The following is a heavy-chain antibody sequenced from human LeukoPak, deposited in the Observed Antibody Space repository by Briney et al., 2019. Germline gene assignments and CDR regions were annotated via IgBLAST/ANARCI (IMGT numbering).Heavy chain of an antibody. D-gene: IGHD1-1*01. V-gene: IGHV3-30*01. CDR3: GAGNPDY. J-gene: IGHJ4*02. CDR1: GFTFQDYS. Sequence: PGRSLRLSCAASGFTFQDYSMHWIRQAPGKGLEWMTVLSFDGKGKFYADSEKGRFTVSRDTSKNTLFLDMNNVTVEDTAVYYCGAGNPDYWGRGTLVTVYS. CDR2: LSFDGKGK.